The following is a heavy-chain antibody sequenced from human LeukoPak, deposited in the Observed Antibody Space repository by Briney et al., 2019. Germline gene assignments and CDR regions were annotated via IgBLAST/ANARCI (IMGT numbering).Heavy chain of an antibody. V-gene: IGHV3-23*01. D-gene: IGHD4-23*01. J-gene: IGHJ3*02. Sequence: PGGSLRLSCAASGFTFSNYGMNWVRQAPGKGLEWVSVFSGSGASTHYADSVKGRFTISRDNSKNTLYLQMNSLRAEDTGVYYCAKLRWSSSGAFDIWGQGTMVTVSS. CDR2: FSGSGAST. CDR3: AKLRWSSSGAFDI. CDR1: GFTFSNYG.